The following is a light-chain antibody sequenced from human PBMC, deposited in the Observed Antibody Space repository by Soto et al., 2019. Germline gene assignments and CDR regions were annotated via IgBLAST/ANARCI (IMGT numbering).Light chain of an antibody. CDR2: HNS. CDR1: SSNIGSNT. J-gene: IGLJ2*01. V-gene: IGLV1-44*01. Sequence: QSVLTQPPSASGTPGQRVTISCSGSSSNIGSNTVTWYQQLPGTAPKLLIYHNSQRPSGVPDRFSGSKSGTSASLAISELQSDDEADYYCAAWDDTLNGPGFGGGTKVTVL. CDR3: AAWDDTLNGPG.